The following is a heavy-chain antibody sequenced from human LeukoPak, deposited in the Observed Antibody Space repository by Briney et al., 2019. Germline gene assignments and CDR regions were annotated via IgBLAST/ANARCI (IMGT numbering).Heavy chain of an antibody. CDR2: IYYSGST. CDR1: GGSISSSNYY. Sequence: PSETLSLTCTVSGGSISSSNYYWGWIRQPPGKGLEWIGSIYYSGSTYYNPSLKSRVTISVDTSKNQFSLKLSSVTAADTAVYYCARSSSMGIRSVGNFDYWGQGTLVTVSS. CDR3: ARSSSMGIRSVGNFDY. J-gene: IGHJ4*02. D-gene: IGHD6-6*01. V-gene: IGHV4-39*01.